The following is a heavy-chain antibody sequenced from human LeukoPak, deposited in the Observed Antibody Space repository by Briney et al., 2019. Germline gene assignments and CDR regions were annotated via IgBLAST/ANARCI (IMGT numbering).Heavy chain of an antibody. V-gene: IGHV4-61*02. CDR1: GGSISSGSYY. D-gene: IGHD1-14*01. CDR2: IYTSGST. CDR3: ARVSGGFSATYYYYMDV. J-gene: IGHJ6*03. Sequence: PSETLSLTCTVSGGSISSGSYYWSWIRQPAGKGLEWIGRIYTSGSTNYNPSLKSRVTMSVDTSKNQFSLKLSSVTAADTAVYYCARVSGGFSATYYYYMDVWGKGTTVTISS.